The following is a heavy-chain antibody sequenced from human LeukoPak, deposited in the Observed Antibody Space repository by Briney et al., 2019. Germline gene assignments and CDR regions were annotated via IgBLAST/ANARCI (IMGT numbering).Heavy chain of an antibody. V-gene: IGHV1-8*01. J-gene: IGHJ4*02. CDR1: GYPFTSYD. D-gene: IGHD3-22*01. Sequence: SVKFSCKASGYPFTSYDINWVRQATGQGLEWMGWMNPNSGNTGYAQKFLGRVSMTKNTSISTAYMELSNLRSEDTAVYYCARDYYDSSGYPTGMDYWGQGSLVTVSS. CDR3: ARDYYDSSGYPTGMDY. CDR2: MNPNSGNT.